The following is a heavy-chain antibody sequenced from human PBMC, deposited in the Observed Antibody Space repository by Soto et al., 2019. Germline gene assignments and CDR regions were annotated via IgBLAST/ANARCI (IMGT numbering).Heavy chain of an antibody. J-gene: IGHJ4*02. V-gene: IGHV4-59*01. Sequence: SETLSLTCTVSGGSISSYYWSWIRQPPGKGLEWIGYIYYSGSTNYNPSLKSRVTISVDTSKNQFSLKLSSVTAADTAVYYCARTFSFRQLDFDYWGQGTLVTVSS. CDR2: IYYSGST. CDR3: ARTFSFRQLDFDY. CDR1: GGSISSYY. D-gene: IGHD6-13*01.